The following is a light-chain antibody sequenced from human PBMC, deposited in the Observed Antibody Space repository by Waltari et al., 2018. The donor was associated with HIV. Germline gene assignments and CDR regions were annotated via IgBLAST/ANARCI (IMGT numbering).Light chain of an antibody. CDR1: SSDVGYYNY. J-gene: IGLJ2*01. Sequence: QSALTQPPSASGSPGQSVTISCTGISSDVGYYNYVSGYQHHPGYAPKNMIYEVNTRPSGVPDRFSGSKSGNTASLTVSGLQPEDEADYYCTSYAGKNNLIFGGGTKLTVL. CDR2: EVN. V-gene: IGLV2-8*01. CDR3: TSYAGKNNLI.